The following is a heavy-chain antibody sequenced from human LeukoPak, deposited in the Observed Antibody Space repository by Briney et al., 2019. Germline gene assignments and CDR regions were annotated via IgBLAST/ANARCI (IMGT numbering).Heavy chain of an antibody. CDR2: IYYSGST. J-gene: IGHJ3*02. CDR1: DGSISSGDHY. CDR3: VSRQQLVQGAFDI. Sequence: PSETLSLTCTVSDGSISSGDHYWSWIRQHPGKGLEWMGYIYYSGSTYYNPSHKSRVTISVDTSKNQFSLKLSSVTAADTAVYYCVSRQQLVQGAFDIWGQGTMVTVSS. D-gene: IGHD6-13*01. V-gene: IGHV4-31*03.